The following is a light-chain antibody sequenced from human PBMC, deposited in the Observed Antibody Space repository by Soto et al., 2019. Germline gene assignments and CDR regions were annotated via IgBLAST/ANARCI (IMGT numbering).Light chain of an antibody. CDR1: QSVSSY. J-gene: IGKJ5*01. CDR2: DAS. Sequence: EIVLTHSPATLSLSPGERASLSCRSSQSVSSYLAWYQQKPGQAPRLLIYDASNRATGIPARFSGSGSGTDFTLTISSLEHEDFAVYYCQQRSNWPLITFGQGTRLEIK. CDR3: QQRSNWPLIT. V-gene: IGKV3-11*01.